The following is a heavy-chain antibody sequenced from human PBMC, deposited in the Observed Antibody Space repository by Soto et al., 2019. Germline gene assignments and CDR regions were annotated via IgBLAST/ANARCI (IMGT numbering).Heavy chain of an antibody. CDR2: INAGNGNT. V-gene: IGHV1-3*01. Sequence: ASVKVSCTSSGYTFTIYAIHCVRQAPGQRLEWMGWINAGNGNTKYSQKFQGRVTITRDTSASTAYMELSSLRSEDTAVYYCARDQPVRYRDYYYGMDVWGQGTTVTVSS. CDR3: ARDQPVRYRDYYYGMDV. J-gene: IGHJ6*02. D-gene: IGHD2-2*02. CDR1: GYTFTIYA.